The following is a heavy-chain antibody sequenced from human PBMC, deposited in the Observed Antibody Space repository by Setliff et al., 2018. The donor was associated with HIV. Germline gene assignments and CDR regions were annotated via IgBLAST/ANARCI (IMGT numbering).Heavy chain of an antibody. V-gene: IGHV1-69*13. D-gene: IGHD6-19*01. J-gene: IGHJ6*04. CDR1: GGTFSSFG. Sequence: EASVKVSCKASGGTFSSFGINWIRQAPGQGLEWMGGIIPVFGKVEYAQRFQGRVKITADESTSTAYMEMSSLRSEDMAIYYCARSDSGWPHYQYHHMDVWGKGTTVTVSS. CDR2: IIPVFGKV. CDR3: ARSDSGWPHYQYHHMDV.